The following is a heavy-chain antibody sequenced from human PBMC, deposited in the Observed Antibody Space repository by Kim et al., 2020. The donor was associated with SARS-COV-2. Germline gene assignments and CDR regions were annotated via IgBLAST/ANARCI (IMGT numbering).Heavy chain of an antibody. D-gene: IGHD3-3*01. CDR3: AKALPELYYDFWSGYFSGDENYYYYGMDV. V-gene: IGHV3-30*18. CDR2: ISYDGSNE. CDR1: GFTFSSYG. J-gene: IGHJ6*02. Sequence: GGSLRLSCAASGFTFSSYGMHWVRQAPGKGLEWVAVISYDGSNEYYADSVKGRFTISKDNSKNTLYLQMNSLRAEDTAEYYCAKALPELYYDFWSGYFSGDENYYYYGMDVWGQGTTVTVSS.